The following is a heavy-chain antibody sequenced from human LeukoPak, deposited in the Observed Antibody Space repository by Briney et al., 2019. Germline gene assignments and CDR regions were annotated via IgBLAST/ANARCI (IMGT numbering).Heavy chain of an antibody. Sequence: SETLSLTCTVSGGSISSGDYYWSWIRQPPGKGLEWIGYIYYSGSTYYNPSLKSRVTISVDTSKNQFSLKLSSVTAADTAVYYCARASYRFSLADYWGQGTLVTVSS. CDR3: ARASYRFSLADY. V-gene: IGHV4-30-4*01. J-gene: IGHJ4*02. CDR2: IYYSGST. D-gene: IGHD5-18*01. CDR1: GGSISSGDYY.